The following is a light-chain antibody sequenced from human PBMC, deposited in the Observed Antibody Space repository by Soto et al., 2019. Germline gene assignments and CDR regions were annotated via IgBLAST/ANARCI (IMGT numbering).Light chain of an antibody. J-gene: IGKJ1*01. CDR3: HQYGFSPAT. V-gene: IGKV3-20*01. CDR2: GVS. CDR1: QSVNSGY. Sequence: EIVLTQSQHSLSLAPGERAIVSCRASQSVNSGYIAWYRQRRGQAPKLLIFGVSTRATGIPDRFRGSGSGTDLTLTISRLEPEDFAVYFCHQYGFSPATFGQGTKVDVK.